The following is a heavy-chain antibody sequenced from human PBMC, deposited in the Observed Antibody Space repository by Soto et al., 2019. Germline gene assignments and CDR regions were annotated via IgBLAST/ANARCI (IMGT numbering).Heavy chain of an antibody. CDR1: GGSISSYY. V-gene: IGHV4-59*08. Sequence: SETLSLTCTVSGGSISSYYWSWIRQPPGKGMEWIGYVHHSWGSTYNPSLQSRVAISLDTSKSQFSLKLTSVTATDTAVYYCARQGFGALHGSVDVWGQGTTVTVSS. J-gene: IGHJ6*02. CDR3: ARQGFGALHGSVDV. D-gene: IGHD3-10*01. CDR2: VHHSWGS.